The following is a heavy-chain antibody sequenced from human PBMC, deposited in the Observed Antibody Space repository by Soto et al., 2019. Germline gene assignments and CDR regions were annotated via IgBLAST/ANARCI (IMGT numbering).Heavy chain of an antibody. CDR3: TSHPVVY. V-gene: IGHV3-73*02. J-gene: IGHJ4*02. CDR2: TRSKAHSYAT. CDR1: GFSFSDSA. Sequence: EVQLVESGGGLVQPGGSLKLSCAASGFSFSDSAIHWVRQASGKGLEWVGRTRSKAHSYATAFAASVKGRFTISRDDSKNTVYVKMNRLKAEDTAVYYCTSHPVVYWGQGTLVSVSS.